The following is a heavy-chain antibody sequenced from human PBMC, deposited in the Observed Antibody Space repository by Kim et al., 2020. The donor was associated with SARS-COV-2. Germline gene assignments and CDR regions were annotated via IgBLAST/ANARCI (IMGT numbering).Heavy chain of an antibody. CDR1: GGSISSSSYY. Sequence: SETLSLTCTVSGGSISSSSYYWGWIRQPPGKGLEWIGSIYYSGSTYYNPSLKSRVTISVDTSKNQFSLKLSSVTAADTAVYYCASGLDYYDSSGYYAVWFDPWGQGTLVTVSS. CDR3: ASGLDYYDSSGYYAVWFDP. V-gene: IGHV4-39*01. D-gene: IGHD3-22*01. CDR2: IYYSGST. J-gene: IGHJ5*02.